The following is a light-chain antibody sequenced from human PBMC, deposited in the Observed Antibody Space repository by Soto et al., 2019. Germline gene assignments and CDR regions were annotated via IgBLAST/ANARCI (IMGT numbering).Light chain of an antibody. Sequence: DIQMTQYPSSLSASVGDRVTITCRASQGICNYLAWYQQQPGKVPKLLIYVASTLQSGVPSRFSGSGSGTDFTLTISSLQPEDVATYYCQKYNSAPWTFGQGTKVEIK. CDR1: QGICNY. J-gene: IGKJ1*01. V-gene: IGKV1-27*01. CDR3: QKYNSAPWT. CDR2: VAS.